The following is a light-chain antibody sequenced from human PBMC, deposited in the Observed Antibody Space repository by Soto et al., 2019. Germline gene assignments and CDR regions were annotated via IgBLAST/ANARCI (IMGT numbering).Light chain of an antibody. CDR1: GSVVVSHNL. J-gene: IGLJ1*01. Sequence: QSVLTQAASVSGSPGQSITISCTGTGSVVVSHNLVSWYQQVPGKAPKLMVYEDTKRPSGVSNRFSGSKSGNTASLTISGLQAEDEADYYCSSYTSRYTLNDVFGSGTKLTVL. CDR3: SSYTSRYTLNDV. CDR2: EDT. V-gene: IGLV2-14*02.